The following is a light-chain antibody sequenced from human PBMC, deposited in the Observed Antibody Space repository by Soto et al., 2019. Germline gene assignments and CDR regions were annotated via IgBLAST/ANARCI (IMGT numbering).Light chain of an antibody. Sequence: EKVLTQSPSTLSVSPGERATLSWMASQSIGSNLDWYQQKXGQAPRXXXYRASTRASGIPGRFTGSGSGAEFTLTISSLQSEDFDVYYCQQYHIWPRRFGQGTKVDIK. V-gene: IGKV3-15*01. CDR1: QSIGSN. CDR2: RAS. CDR3: QQYHIWPRR. J-gene: IGKJ1*01.